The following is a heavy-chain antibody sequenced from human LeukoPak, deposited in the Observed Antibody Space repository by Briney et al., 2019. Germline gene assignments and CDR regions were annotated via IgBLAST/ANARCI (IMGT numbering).Heavy chain of an antibody. CDR1: GFTFRSHA. D-gene: IGHD1-26*01. V-gene: IGHV3-23*01. J-gene: IGHJ3*02. CDR3: ARRRIVGSTDDAFDI. CDR2: IYENGGTT. Sequence: GGSLRLSCVGSGFTFRSHAMSWVRQAPEKGLEFVSGIYENGGTTYYADSVKGRFSISRDNSNNTLYLQMNSLRADDTAIYYCARRRIVGSTDDAFDIWGQGTMVTLSS.